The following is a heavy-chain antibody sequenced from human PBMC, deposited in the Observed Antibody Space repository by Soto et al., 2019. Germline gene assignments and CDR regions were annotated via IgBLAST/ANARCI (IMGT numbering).Heavy chain of an antibody. D-gene: IGHD1-7*01. Sequence: SETLSLTCTVSGGSISSYSWSWIRQPPGKGLEWMGYIYYRGSTNYNPSLKSRVTISVDTSKNQLSLTLSSLTAADPAVYYCARVAAPGNWNYRMAGKNLYYSYYGMDVWGQGTTVTVSS. CDR2: IYYRGST. J-gene: IGHJ6*02. CDR3: ARVAAPGNWNYRMAGKNLYYSYYGMDV. CDR1: GGSISSYS. V-gene: IGHV4-59*01.